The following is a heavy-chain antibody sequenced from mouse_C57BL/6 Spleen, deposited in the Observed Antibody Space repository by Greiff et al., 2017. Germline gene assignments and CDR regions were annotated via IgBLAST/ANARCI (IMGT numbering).Heavy chain of an antibody. Sequence: VMLVESGGGLVKPGGSLKLSCAASGFTFSSYAMSWVRQTPEKRLEWVATISDGGSYTYYPDNVKGRFTISRDNAKNNLYLQMSHLKAEDTAMYYCAREGHSISYALDDWGQGASVTVS. CDR3: AREGHSISYALDD. CDR2: ISDGGSYT. D-gene: IGHD2-10*02. J-gene: IGHJ4*01. V-gene: IGHV5-4*01. CDR1: GFTFSSYA.